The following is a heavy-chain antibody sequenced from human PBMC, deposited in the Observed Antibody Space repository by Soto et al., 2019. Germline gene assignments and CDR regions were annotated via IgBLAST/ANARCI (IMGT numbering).Heavy chain of an antibody. CDR3: AGGHTAMDSSGFDP. CDR2: ISAYNGNT. Sequence: ASVKVACKTSGYTFTIYGISWGRKAPGQGLEWMGWISAYNGNTNYAQKLQGRVTMTTDTSTSTAYMELRSLRSDDTAVYYYAGGHTAMDSSGFDPWGQGTLVTVTS. V-gene: IGHV1-18*01. D-gene: IGHD5-18*01. J-gene: IGHJ5*02. CDR1: GYTFTIYG.